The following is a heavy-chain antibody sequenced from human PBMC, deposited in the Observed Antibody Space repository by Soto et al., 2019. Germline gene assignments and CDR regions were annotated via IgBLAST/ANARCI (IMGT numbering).Heavy chain of an antibody. Sequence: GGSLRLSCAASGFTFSSYVMSWVRQAPGKGLEWVSAISGSGGSTYYADSVKGRFTISRDNSKNTLYLQMNSLRAEDTAVYYCAKNLPRTAMAVDAFDIWGQGTMVTVSS. CDR2: ISGSGGST. V-gene: IGHV3-23*01. J-gene: IGHJ3*02. D-gene: IGHD5-18*01. CDR3: AKNLPRTAMAVDAFDI. CDR1: GFTFSSYV.